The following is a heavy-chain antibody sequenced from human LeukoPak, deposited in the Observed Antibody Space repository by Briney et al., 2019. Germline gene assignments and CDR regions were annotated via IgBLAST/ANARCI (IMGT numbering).Heavy chain of an antibody. CDR3: ARHGLDSGYDYFDY. Sequence: PSETLSLTCTVSGGSISSSSYYWGWIRQPPGQGRVWLVSIYYSGSTYYNPSLKSRVTISVDTSKNQFSLKLSSVTAADTAVYYCARHGLDSGYDYFDYWGQGTLVTVSS. D-gene: IGHD5-12*01. J-gene: IGHJ4*02. V-gene: IGHV4-39*01. CDR1: GGSISSSSYY. CDR2: IYYSGST.